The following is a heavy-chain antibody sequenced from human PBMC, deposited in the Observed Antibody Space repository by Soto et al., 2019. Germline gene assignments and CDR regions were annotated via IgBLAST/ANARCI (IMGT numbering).Heavy chain of an antibody. D-gene: IGHD3-3*01. J-gene: IGHJ6*03. V-gene: IGHV4-59*08. CDR1: GDSIRSHH. CDR2: ISNSGST. Sequence: SETLSLTCTVSGDSIRSHHWSWIRQPPGKGLEWVGYISNSGSTNYNPSLKSRVTISVDTSKNLFSLKVSSVTAADTAVYYCARSYYDLWSGSYYYYMDVWGKGTTVTVSS. CDR3: ARSYYDLWSGSYYYYMDV.